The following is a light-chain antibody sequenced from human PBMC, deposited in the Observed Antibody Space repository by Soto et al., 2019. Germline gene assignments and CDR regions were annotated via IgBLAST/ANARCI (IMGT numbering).Light chain of an antibody. CDR2: GTS. CDR3: QHYASSSQRV. Sequence: EIVLTQSPGTLSLSPGERATLSCRASQNVDSIYLAWYQQKPGQAPRLLIYGTSTRATGIPDRFSGSGSGTDFTLTFSRLEPEDSAVYYCQHYASSSQRVFGQGTKVENK. CDR1: QNVDSIY. J-gene: IGKJ1*01. V-gene: IGKV3-20*01.